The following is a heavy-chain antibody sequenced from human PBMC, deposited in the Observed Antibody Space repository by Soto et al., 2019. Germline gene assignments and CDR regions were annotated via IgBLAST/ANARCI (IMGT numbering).Heavy chain of an antibody. J-gene: IGHJ3*01. CDR2: ISDPGTST. D-gene: IGHD2-21*02. CDR3: AKSLVTPSDAFDL. V-gene: IGHV3-23*01. Sequence: GGSLRLSFAASGFTFGNYAMNWVRQAPGKGLEWISSISDPGTSTYYANSVKGRFSMSRDNSKNTLFLQMNRLRADDTAVYFCAKSLVTPSDAFDLWGRGTLVTVSS. CDR1: GFTFGNYA.